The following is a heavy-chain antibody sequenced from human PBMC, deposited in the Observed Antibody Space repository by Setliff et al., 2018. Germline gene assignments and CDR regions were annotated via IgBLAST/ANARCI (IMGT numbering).Heavy chain of an antibody. J-gene: IGHJ6*03. CDR2: IYTSGST. V-gene: IGHV4-61*09. CDR1: GRSISSGSYY. D-gene: IGHD3-3*01. CDR3: ARDQDFWSGYYRASHYMDV. Sequence: SETLSLTCTVSGRSISSGSYYWSWIRQPAGKGLEWIGHIYTSGSTNYNPSLKSRVTISVDTSKNQFSLKLSSVTAADTAVYYCARDQDFWSGYYRASHYMDVWGKGTTVTVSS.